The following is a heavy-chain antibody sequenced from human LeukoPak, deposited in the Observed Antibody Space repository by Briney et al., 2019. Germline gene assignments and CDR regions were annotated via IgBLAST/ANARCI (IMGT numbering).Heavy chain of an antibody. Sequence: PGGSLRLSCAASGFTFTSYAMSWVRQAPGKGLEWVSVISGGGSSTYHADSVKGRFTISRDNSKNTLYLQMNSLRGEDTAVYYCAKESGQLDVWGKGTTVTVSS. CDR3: AKESGQLDV. V-gene: IGHV3-23*01. J-gene: IGHJ6*04. D-gene: IGHD3-3*01. CDR1: GFTFTSYA. CDR2: ISGGGSST.